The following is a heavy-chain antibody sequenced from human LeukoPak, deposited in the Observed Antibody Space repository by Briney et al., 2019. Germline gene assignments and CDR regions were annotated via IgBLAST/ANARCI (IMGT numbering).Heavy chain of an antibody. V-gene: IGHV3-23*01. CDR1: GFTFNSYA. J-gene: IGHJ4*02. CDR2: ISGSGGST. Sequence: SGGSLRLSCAASGFTFNSYAMSWVRQAPGKGLEWVSAISGSGGSTYYADSVKGRFTVSRDNSKNTLYLQMNSLRAEDTAVYYCAKVISGADCFFDYWGQGTLVTVSS. D-gene: IGHD2-21*01. CDR3: AKVISGADCFFDY.